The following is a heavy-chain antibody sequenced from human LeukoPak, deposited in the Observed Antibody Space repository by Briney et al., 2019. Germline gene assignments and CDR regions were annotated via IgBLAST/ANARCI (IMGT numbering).Heavy chain of an antibody. J-gene: IGHJ4*02. D-gene: IGHD6-6*01. CDR3: ARGRKGPYSSSLLGY. V-gene: IGHV1-8*02. Sequence: ASVKVSCKASGGTFSSYAISWVRQAPGQGLEWMGWMNPNSGNTGYAQKFQGRVTMIRNTSISTAYMELSSLRSEDTAVYYCARGRKGPYSSSLLGYWGQGTLVTVSS. CDR2: MNPNSGNT. CDR1: GGTFSSYA.